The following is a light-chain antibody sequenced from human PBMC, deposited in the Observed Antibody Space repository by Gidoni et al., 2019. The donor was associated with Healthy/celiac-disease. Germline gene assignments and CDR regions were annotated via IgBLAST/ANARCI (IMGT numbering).Light chain of an antibody. CDR3: QQYNNWPY. V-gene: IGKV3-15*01. CDR1: QSVSSN. J-gene: IGKJ4*01. CDR2: GAS. Sequence: EIVMTQSPATLSVSPGERATLSCRASQSVSSNLAWYQQKPGQAPRLLIYGASTRATGIPAMVSGSGSGTEFTLTISSLQSEDFAVYYCQQYNNWPYFGGGTKVEIK.